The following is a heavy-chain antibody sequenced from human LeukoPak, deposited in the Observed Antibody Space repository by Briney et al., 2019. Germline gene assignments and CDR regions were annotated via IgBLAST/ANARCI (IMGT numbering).Heavy chain of an antibody. CDR1: GGSFSDYS. Sequence: PSETLSLTCAVYGGSFSDYSWSWIRQPPGKGLEWIVEINPSGGTNHNPSLMSRVSMSVDTSKKQISLRVSSVTAADTAVYYCARVAYRYSINDWSRIGLGAYPTKYYYYMDVWGKGTTVTV. D-gene: IGHD2-8*01. V-gene: IGHV4-34*01. J-gene: IGHJ6*03. CDR3: ARVAYRYSINDWSRIGLGAYPTKYYYYMDV. CDR2: INPSGGT.